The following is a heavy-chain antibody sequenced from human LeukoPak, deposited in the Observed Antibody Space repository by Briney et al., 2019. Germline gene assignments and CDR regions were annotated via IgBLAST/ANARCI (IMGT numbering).Heavy chain of an antibody. D-gene: IGHD3-22*01. CDR1: GGSISSGSYY. CDR2: IYTSGST. V-gene: IGHV4-61*02. J-gene: IGHJ4*02. Sequence: TSETLSLTCTVSGGSISSGSYYWSWIRQPAGKGLEWIGRIYTSGSTNYNPSLKSRVTISVDTSKNQFSLKLSSVTAADTAVYYCARGGTYYYDSSGYYLIDYWGQGTLVTVSS. CDR3: ARGGTYYYDSSGYYLIDY.